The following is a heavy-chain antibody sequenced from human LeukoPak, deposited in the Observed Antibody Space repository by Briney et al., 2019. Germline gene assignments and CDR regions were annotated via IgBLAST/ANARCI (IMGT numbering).Heavy chain of an antibody. CDR1: GGSISSYY. D-gene: IGHD2-15*01. J-gene: IGHJ4*02. Sequence: SETLSLTCTVSGGSISSYYWSWIRQPPGKGLEWIGTIYYSGSTYYNPSLKSRVTISLDTSKNQFSLKLSSVTAADTAVYYCARDGGTGGVYWGQGTLVTVSS. CDR3: ARDGGTGGVY. CDR2: IYYSGST. V-gene: IGHV4-39*07.